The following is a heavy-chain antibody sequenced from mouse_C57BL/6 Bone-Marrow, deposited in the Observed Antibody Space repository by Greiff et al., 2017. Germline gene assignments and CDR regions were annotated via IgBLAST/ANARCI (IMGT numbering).Heavy chain of an antibody. Sequence: EVQLVESGAELVKPGASVKLSCTASGFNIKDYYIHWVKQRTEQGLEWIGRIDPEDGETKYAPKFQDKATITADTSSNTAYLQLSSLTSEDTAVYYCTRSLIYYGTNYWGQGTTRTVSA. CDR2: IDPEDGET. CDR3: TRSLIYYGTNY. CDR1: GFNIKDYY. D-gene: IGHD1-1*01. V-gene: IGHV14-2*01. J-gene: IGHJ2*01.